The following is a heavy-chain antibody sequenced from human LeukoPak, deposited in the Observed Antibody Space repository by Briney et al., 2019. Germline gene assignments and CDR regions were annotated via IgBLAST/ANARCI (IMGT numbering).Heavy chain of an antibody. J-gene: IGHJ1*01. Sequence: PGGSLRLSCAASGFTFNNYAMSWVRQAPGKGLERVSVISGSGSATYYAASVKGRFTISRDNSKNTLYLQMNSLRAEDTAVYHCAKDPTVAGTAEYFQHWGQGTLVTVSS. CDR2: ISGSGSAT. D-gene: IGHD6-19*01. CDR1: GFTFNNYA. CDR3: AKDPTVAGTAEYFQH. V-gene: IGHV3-23*01.